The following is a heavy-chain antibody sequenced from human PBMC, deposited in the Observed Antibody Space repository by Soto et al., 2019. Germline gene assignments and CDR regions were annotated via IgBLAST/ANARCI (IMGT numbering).Heavy chain of an antibody. Sequence: GGSLRLSCAASGFTFSSCSMNWVHQAPGKGLEWVSAISSSSSHTYYADSVKGRFTISRDNAKNSLYLQVNSLRAEDAAVYYCARDRSGSSPPGDGMDVWGQGTTVTVSS. D-gene: IGHD3-10*01. CDR2: ISSSSSHT. CDR3: ARDRSGSSPPGDGMDV. CDR1: GFTFSSCS. J-gene: IGHJ6*02. V-gene: IGHV3-21*01.